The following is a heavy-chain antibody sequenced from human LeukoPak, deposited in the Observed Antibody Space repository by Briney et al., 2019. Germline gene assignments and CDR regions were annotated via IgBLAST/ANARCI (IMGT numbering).Heavy chain of an antibody. CDR1: GFTFSSYW. Sequence: PGGSLRLSCAASGFTFSSYWMHWVRQAPGKGLEWVSYISSSSRTIYYADSVKGRFTISRDNAKNSLYLQMNSLRAEDTAVYYCAKVAKYYYGSETYYFFEHWGQGTPVTASS. CDR2: ISSSSRTI. D-gene: IGHD3-10*01. V-gene: IGHV3-48*01. CDR3: AKVAKYYYGSETYYFFEH. J-gene: IGHJ4*02.